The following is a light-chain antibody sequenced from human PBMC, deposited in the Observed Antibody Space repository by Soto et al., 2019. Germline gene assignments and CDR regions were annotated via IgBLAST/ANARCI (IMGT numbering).Light chain of an antibody. CDR3: QTWGTGIHVV. V-gene: IGLV4-69*01. J-gene: IGLJ2*01. CDR1: SGHSSYA. CDR2: LNSDGSH. Sequence: QLVLTQSPSASASLGASVKLTCTLSSGHSSYAIALHQQQPEKGPRYLMKLNSDGSHSKGEGIPDRFSGSSSGAERYLTISRLQSEDEADYYCQTWGTGIHVVFGGGTKLTVL.